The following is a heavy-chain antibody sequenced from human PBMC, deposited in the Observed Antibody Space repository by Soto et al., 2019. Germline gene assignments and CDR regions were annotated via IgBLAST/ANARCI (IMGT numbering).Heavy chain of an antibody. Sequence: QVQLVQSGAEVKKPGSSVKVSCKASGGTFSSYAISWVRQAPGQGLEWMGGIIPIFGTANYAQKFQGRVTFHADESTSTAYVELSILRSEDTAVYYCAGVGVQLWGGGYFDYWGQGTLVTVSS. V-gene: IGHV1-69*12. J-gene: IGHJ4*02. CDR3: AGVGVQLWGGGYFDY. CDR2: IIPIFGTA. CDR1: GGTFSSYA. D-gene: IGHD5-18*01.